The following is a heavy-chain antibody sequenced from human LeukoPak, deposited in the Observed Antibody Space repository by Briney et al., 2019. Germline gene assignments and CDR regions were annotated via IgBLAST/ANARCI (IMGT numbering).Heavy chain of an antibody. V-gene: IGHV1-8*01. D-gene: IGHD1-1*01. Sequence: ASVKVSCKASGYTFTSYDINWVRQATGQGLEWMGWMNPNSGNTGYAQKFQSRGTMTRNTSISTAYMELSSLRSEDTAVYYCARRSLKKTTFDYWGQGTLVTVSS. CDR1: GYTFTSYD. CDR3: ARRSLKKTTFDY. J-gene: IGHJ4*02. CDR2: MNPNSGNT.